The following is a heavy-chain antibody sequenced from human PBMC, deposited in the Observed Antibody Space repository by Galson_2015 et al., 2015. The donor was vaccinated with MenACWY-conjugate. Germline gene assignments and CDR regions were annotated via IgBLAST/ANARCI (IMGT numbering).Heavy chain of an antibody. V-gene: IGHV3-49*03. D-gene: IGHD2-21*01. CDR2: IQSKNYGANT. J-gene: IGHJ4*02. CDR1: GFAFGGYL. CDR3: TSADHRYCGSNNSPFDH. Sequence: ALRLSCAPSGFAFGGYLMGWFRQAPGKGLEWVGYIQSKNYGANTQYAASVKDRFSISRDDSRSIAYLEMNSLKTEDTALYYCTSADHRYCGSNNSPFDHWGQGTLVTASS.